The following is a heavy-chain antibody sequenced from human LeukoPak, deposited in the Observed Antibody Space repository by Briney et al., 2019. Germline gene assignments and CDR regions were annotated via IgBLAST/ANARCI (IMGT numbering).Heavy chain of an antibody. CDR1: GFTFDDYA. CDR2: ISWNSGSI. D-gene: IGHD2-2*02. CDR3: AKATPLSGYCSSTSCYKGGAFDI. J-gene: IGHJ3*02. V-gene: IGHV3-9*01. Sequence: PGGSLRLSCAASGFTFDDYAMHWVRQAPGKGLEWVSGISWNSGSIGYADSVKGRFTISRDNAKNSLYLQMNSLRAEDTALYYCAKATPLSGYCSSTSCYKGGAFDIWGQGTMVTVSS.